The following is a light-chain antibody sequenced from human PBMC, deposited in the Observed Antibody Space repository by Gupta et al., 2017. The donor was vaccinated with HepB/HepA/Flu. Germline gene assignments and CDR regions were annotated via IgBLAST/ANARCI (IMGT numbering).Light chain of an antibody. CDR1: QSISSY. CDR3: QQSYSTPRVYT. V-gene: IGKV1-39*01. Sequence: DIQMTHSPSSLSASGGDRVTITCRASQSISSYLNWYQQKPGKAPKLLIYAASSLQSGVPSRFSGSASGTDFTLTISSLQPEDFATYYCQQSYSTPRVYTFGQGTKLEIK. J-gene: IGKJ2*01. CDR2: AAS.